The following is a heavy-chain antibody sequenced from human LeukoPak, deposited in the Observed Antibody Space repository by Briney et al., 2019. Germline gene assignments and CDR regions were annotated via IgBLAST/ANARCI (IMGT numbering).Heavy chain of an antibody. Sequence: PGGSLRLSCAGSGFTFRSYAVHWVRQAPGKGLEWVAVVSHDGRNKYFADSVKGRFTISRDNSNNTVYLQMNSLRPEDTAVYYCARTGFGGYEFSFGAFDIWGHGTMVTVSS. V-gene: IGHV3-30*04. CDR3: ARTGFGGYEFSFGAFDI. CDR2: VSHDGRNK. CDR1: GFTFRSYA. D-gene: IGHD5-12*01. J-gene: IGHJ3*02.